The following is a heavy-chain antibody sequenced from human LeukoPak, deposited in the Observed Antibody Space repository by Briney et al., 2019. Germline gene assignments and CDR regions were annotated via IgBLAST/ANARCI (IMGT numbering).Heavy chain of an antibody. V-gene: IGHV3-7*04. J-gene: IGHJ6*02. D-gene: IGHD6-13*01. CDR1: GFTFSSYW. Sequence: GGSLRLSCVASGFTFSSYWMTWVRQAPGKGLEWVANIKLDGTQNYYVDSVKGRFTISRDNPKNSLYLQMNSLRVDETAVYYCARLRPYSSTWYAYYGMDVWGQGTTVTVSS. CDR3: ARLRPYSSTWYAYYGMDV. CDR2: IKLDGTQN.